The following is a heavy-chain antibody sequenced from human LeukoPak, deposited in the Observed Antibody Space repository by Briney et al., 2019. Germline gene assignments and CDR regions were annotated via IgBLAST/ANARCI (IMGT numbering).Heavy chain of an antibody. CDR2: INPNSGGT. J-gene: IGHJ4*02. Sequence: GASVNVSCKASGYTFTSYGISWVRQAPGQGLEWMGWINPNSGGTNYAQKFQGRVTMTSDTSISTAYMELSRLRSDDTALYYCTRGSYYDSSGYSGVRLFDYWGQGTPVTVPP. V-gene: IGHV1-2*02. D-gene: IGHD3-22*01. CDR1: GYTFTSYG. CDR3: TRGSYYDSSGYSGVRLFDY.